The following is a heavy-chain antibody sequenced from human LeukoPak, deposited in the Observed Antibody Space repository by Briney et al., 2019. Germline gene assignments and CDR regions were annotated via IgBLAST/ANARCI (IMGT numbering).Heavy chain of an antibody. CDR2: IDHSGST. Sequence: SETLSLTCAVSGTSLSAYCWSWIRQPPEEGLEWLGEIDHSGSTNYNPSLKSRVTISVDTSKNQFSLRLTSVTAADTAVYYCARAGGADSPQDLDYWGQGILVTVSS. CDR1: GTSLSAYC. V-gene: IGHV4-34*01. D-gene: IGHD3-22*01. CDR3: ARAGGADSPQDLDY. J-gene: IGHJ4*02.